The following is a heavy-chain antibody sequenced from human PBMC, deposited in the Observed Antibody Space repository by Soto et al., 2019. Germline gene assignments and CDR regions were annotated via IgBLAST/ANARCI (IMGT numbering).Heavy chain of an antibody. J-gene: IGHJ4*02. V-gene: IGHV2-5*01. D-gene: IGHD3-10*01. CDR1: GFSLSTTGVG. Sequence: SGPTLVNPTQPLTLTCTFSGFSLSTTGVGVGWIRQPPGKALEWLALIYWNDDHLYSPSLKTTLTITKDTSKNQVVLTMTNLAPVDTATYYCAHTPQVTYGRRYFDYWGQGTLVTVSS. CDR3: AHTPQVTYGRRYFDY. CDR2: IYWNDDH.